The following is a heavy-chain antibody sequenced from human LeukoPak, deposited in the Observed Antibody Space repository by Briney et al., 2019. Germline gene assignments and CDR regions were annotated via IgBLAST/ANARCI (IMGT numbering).Heavy chain of an antibody. Sequence: PGGSLRLSCAAPGFTFSSYGMHWVRQAPGKGLEWVAVIWYDGSNKYYADSVKGRFTISRDNSKNTLYLQMNSLRAEDTAVYYCARLSPRSAYFDYWGQGTLVTVSS. CDR3: ARLSPRSAYFDY. V-gene: IGHV3-33*01. CDR1: GFTFSSYG. CDR2: IWYDGSNK. J-gene: IGHJ4*02.